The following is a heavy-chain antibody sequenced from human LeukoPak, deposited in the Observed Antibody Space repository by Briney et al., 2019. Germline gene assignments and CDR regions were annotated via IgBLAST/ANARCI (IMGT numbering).Heavy chain of an antibody. D-gene: IGHD1-26*01. V-gene: IGHV3-21*01. Sequence: GGSLRLSCAASGFTFSSYSMSWVRQAPGKGLEWVSSISSSSSYIYYADSVKGRFTISRDNAKNSLYLQMNSLRAEDTAVYYCARDRRELLGNTAFDIWGQGTMVTVSS. CDR1: GFTFSSYS. CDR3: ARDRRELLGNTAFDI. J-gene: IGHJ3*02. CDR2: ISSSSSYI.